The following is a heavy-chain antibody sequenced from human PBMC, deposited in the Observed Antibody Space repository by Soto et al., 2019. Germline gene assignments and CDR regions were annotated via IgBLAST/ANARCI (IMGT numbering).Heavy chain of an antibody. CDR3: AKDWRGSGMYGWFDP. J-gene: IGHJ5*02. Sequence: EVQLLESGGGLVQPGGSLRLSCAVSGFTFSSYAMGWVRQTPGRGLEWVSSISISGDRTYYADYVKGRFTISRDNSKDTLFLKMSSLRAEDTAVYYCAKDWRGSGMYGWFDPWGQGTLVTVSS. CDR2: ISISGDRT. D-gene: IGHD1-26*01. CDR1: GFTFSSYA. V-gene: IGHV3-23*01.